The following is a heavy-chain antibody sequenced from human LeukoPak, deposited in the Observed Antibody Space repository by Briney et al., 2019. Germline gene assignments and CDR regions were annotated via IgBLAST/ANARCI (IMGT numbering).Heavy chain of an antibody. Sequence: PGGSLRLSCAASGFTFGSFAMTWARQAPGKGLEWVSSLGDSGTSTYYAVSVKGRFTISRDNSKSTLILQMNSLRVEDTALYYCTKRVKYGGTWDHFADWGQGTLVTVSS. V-gene: IGHV3-23*01. D-gene: IGHD1-26*01. J-gene: IGHJ4*02. CDR1: GFTFGSFA. CDR2: LGDSGTST. CDR3: TKRVKYGGTWDHFAD.